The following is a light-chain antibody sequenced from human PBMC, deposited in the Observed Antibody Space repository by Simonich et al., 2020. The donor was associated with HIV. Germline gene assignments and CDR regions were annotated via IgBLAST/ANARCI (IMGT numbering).Light chain of an antibody. CDR1: QSVSSSY. Sequence: EIVLTQSPSTLSLSPGERATLSCRASQSVSSSYLAWYQQKPGLAPRLLIYDASSRATGIPDRCSGSGSGTDFTLTISRLEPEDFAVYYCQQYGSSPPGTFGPGTKVDIK. CDR3: QQYGSSPPGT. J-gene: IGKJ3*01. CDR2: DAS. V-gene: IGKV3D-20*01.